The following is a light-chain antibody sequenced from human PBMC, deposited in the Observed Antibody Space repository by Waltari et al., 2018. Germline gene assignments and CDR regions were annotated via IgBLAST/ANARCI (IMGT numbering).Light chain of an antibody. Sequence: QSALTQPASVYGSSGQSITITCTGSSSDVGGYYYVSWFQQHPGKAPKLRCYDFDVSKRPSRVSDRFSGSTSGNTASLAISGLQADDEADYYCSSYSSSNTWVCGGETKLTVL. CDR3: SSYSSSNTWV. CDR1: SSDVGGYYY. V-gene: IGLV2-14*01. CDR2: DVS. J-gene: IGLJ3*02.